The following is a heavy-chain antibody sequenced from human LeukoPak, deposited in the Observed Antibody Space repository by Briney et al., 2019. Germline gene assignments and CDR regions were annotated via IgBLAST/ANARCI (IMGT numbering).Heavy chain of an antibody. V-gene: IGHV1-46*01. CDR2: INPSGGST. D-gene: IGHD6-13*01. J-gene: IGHJ6*02. Sequence: ASVKVSCKVSGYTLTELSMHWVRQAPGQGLEWMGIINPSGGSTSYAQKFQGRVTMTRDTSTSTVYMELSSLRSEDTAVYYCARDRQYSSSSQDVWGQGTTVTVSS. CDR3: ARDRQYSSSSQDV. CDR1: GYTLTELS.